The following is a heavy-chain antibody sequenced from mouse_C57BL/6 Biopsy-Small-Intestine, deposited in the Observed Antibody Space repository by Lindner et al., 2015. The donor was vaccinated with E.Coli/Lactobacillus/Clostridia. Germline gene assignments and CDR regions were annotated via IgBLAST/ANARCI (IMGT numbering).Heavy chain of an antibody. Sequence: VQLQESGPELVKPGASVKISCKASGYSFTDYNMNWVRQSNGKSLEWIGVVTPNYGTTTYNQNFKGKATLTVDQSSSTAYMQLSSLTSEDSAAYYCARTGTEGFDYWGQGTTLTVSS. J-gene: IGHJ2*01. CDR2: VTPNYGTT. D-gene: IGHD4-1*01. CDR1: GYSFTDYN. CDR3: ARTGTEGFDY. V-gene: IGHV1-39*01.